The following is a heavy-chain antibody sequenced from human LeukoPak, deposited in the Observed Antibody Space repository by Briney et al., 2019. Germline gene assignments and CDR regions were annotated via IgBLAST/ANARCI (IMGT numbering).Heavy chain of an antibody. D-gene: IGHD6-13*01. CDR1: GGSISSSSYY. CDR3: ARGRGSWYAY. J-gene: IGHJ4*02. CDR2: IFYSGST. Sequence: PSETLSLTCTVSGGSISSSSYYWGWIRQPPGKGLEWIGSIFYSGSTYYNPSLKSRVTISVDTSKNQFSLKLSSVTAADTAVYYCARGRGSWYAYWGQGTLVTVSS. V-gene: IGHV4-39*01.